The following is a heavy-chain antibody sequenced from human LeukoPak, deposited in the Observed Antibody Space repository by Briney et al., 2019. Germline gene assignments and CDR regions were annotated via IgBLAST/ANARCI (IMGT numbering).Heavy chain of an antibody. CDR2: INHSGST. Sequence: SETLSLTCAVYGGSFSGYYWSWIRQPPGKVLEWIGEINHSGSTNYNPSLKSRVTISVDTSTNQFSLQLSSVTAADTAVYYCARGRLGIRAYYYGMDVWGKGTTVTVSS. CDR1: GGSFSGYY. V-gene: IGHV4-34*01. D-gene: IGHD7-27*01. J-gene: IGHJ6*04. CDR3: ARGRLGIRAYYYGMDV.